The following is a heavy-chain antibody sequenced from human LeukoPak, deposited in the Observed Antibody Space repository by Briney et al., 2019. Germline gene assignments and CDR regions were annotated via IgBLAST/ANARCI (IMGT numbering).Heavy chain of an antibody. Sequence: GGSLRLSCTASGSTFGDCAMSWFRQAPGKGLEWVGFIRSKAYGGTTEYAASVKGRFTISRDDSKSIAYLQMNSLKTEDTAVYYCTRIINFWSGLWGQGTLVTVSS. CDR3: TRIINFWSGL. D-gene: IGHD3-3*01. CDR2: IRSKAYGGTT. V-gene: IGHV3-49*03. J-gene: IGHJ4*02. CDR1: GSTFGDCA.